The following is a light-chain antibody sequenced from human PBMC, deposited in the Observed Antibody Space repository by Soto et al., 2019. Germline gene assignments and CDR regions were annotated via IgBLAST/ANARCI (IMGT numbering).Light chain of an antibody. CDR1: QTISTN. J-gene: IGKJ1*01. V-gene: IGKV3-15*01. CDR3: QQYNTWTWT. CDR2: GAA. Sequence: EVVLTQSPATLSVSPGARATLSCRASQTISTNLAWYQHKPGQPPSLLIYGAATRATGVPARFSGSWSGTQFTLTITSLQSEDFPVYYCQQYNTWTWTFGQGTKVEIK.